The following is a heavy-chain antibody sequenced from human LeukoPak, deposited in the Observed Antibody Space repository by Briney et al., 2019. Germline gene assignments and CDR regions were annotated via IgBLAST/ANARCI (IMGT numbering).Heavy chain of an antibody. CDR2: IIPIFGTA. D-gene: IGHD3-10*01. V-gene: IGHV1-69*13. Sequence: SVKVSCKASGGTFSSYAISWVRQAPGQGLEWMGGIIPIFGTANYAQKFQGRVTITADESTSTAYMELSSLRSEVTAVYYCARDLSGSYSGGYFDYWGQGTLVTVSS. CDR3: ARDLSGSYSGGYFDY. J-gene: IGHJ4*02. CDR1: GGTFSSYA.